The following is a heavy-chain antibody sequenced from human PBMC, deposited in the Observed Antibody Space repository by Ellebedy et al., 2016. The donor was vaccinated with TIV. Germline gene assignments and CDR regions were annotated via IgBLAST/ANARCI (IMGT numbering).Heavy chain of an antibody. CDR2: THYSGNT. CDR3: ARSSAVPGDYDAFDI. J-gene: IGHJ3*02. CDR1: GGSINSTVYY. Sequence: SETLSLTCTVSGGSINSTVYYWGWIRQSPEKGLQWIGSTHYSGNTYYNPSLKSRVAISIDTSKNQFSLKLTSVTAADTAVYYCARSSAVPGDYDAFDIWGQGTLVTVSS. D-gene: IGHD2-2*01. V-gene: IGHV4-39*01.